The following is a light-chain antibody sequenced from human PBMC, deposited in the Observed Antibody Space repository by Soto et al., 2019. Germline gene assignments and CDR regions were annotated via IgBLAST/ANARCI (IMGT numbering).Light chain of an antibody. V-gene: IGLV1-40*01. CDR3: QSYDSSLSGSYV. CDR1: SSNIGAGYD. J-gene: IGLJ1*01. CDR2: GNS. Sequence: QSVLTKPPSVSGAPGQRVTISCTGSSSNIGAGYDVHWYQQLPGTPPKLLIYGNSNRPSGVPDRFSGSKSGTSASLAITGLQAEDEAEYYCQSYDSSLSGSYVFGTGTKLTVL.